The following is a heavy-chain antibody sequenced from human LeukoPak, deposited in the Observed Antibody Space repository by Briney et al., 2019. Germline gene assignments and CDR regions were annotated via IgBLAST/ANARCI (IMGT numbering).Heavy chain of an antibody. CDR1: GGSISSGSYY. CDR2: IYTSGST. D-gene: IGHD3-10*01. V-gene: IGHV4-61*02. J-gene: IGHJ4*02. CDR3: ARDKRFGESY. Sequence: SETLSLTCTVSGGSISSGSYYWSWLRQPAGKGLEWIGRIYTSGSTYYNPSLKSRVTISVDTSKNQFSLKLSSVTAADTAVYYCARDKRFGESYWGQGTLVTVSS.